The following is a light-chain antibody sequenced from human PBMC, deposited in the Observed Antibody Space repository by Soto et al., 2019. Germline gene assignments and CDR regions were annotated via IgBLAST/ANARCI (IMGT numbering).Light chain of an antibody. CDR3: QTWGTDIVV. CDR2: LYSDGSH. J-gene: IGLJ2*01. Sequence: QAVVTQSPSASASLGASVKLTCTLSRGHSSYAIAWHQQQPEKGPRYLMKLYSDGSHIRGDGIPDRFSGSSSGAERYLTISSLQSEDEADYYCQTWGTDIVVFGGGTKLAVL. CDR1: RGHSSYA. V-gene: IGLV4-69*01.